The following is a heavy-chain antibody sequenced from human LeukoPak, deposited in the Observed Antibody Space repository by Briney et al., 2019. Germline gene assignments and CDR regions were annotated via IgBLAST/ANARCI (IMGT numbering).Heavy chain of an antibody. CDR1: GFTFSSYT. D-gene: IGHD5-18*01. J-gene: IGHJ4*02. CDR2: ISYDESNK. V-gene: IGHV3-30-3*01. CDR3: ARGRRPGYSYGGYYFDY. Sequence: GRSLRLSCAASGFTFSSYTMHWVRQAPGKGLEWVAVISYDESNKYYADSVKGRFTISRDNSKNTLYLQMNSLRAEDTAVYYCARGRRPGYSYGGYYFDYWGQGTLVTVSS.